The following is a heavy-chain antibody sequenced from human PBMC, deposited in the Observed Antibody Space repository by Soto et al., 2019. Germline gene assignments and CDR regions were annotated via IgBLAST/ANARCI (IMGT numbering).Heavy chain of an antibody. J-gene: IGHJ4*02. CDR3: ATAFGTGYFDY. CDR2: ISAYNGNT. D-gene: IGHD3-3*01. CDR1: GYSFTSYG. V-gene: IGHV1-18*01. Sequence: QVPLVQSGAEVKKPGASVKVSCKASGYSFTSYGISWVRQAPGQGIEWMGWISAYNGNTNYAQKLPGRVTMPADTATSAAYMWLRSLRSDDTPVYSCATAFGTGYFDYWAQGPLATVSS.